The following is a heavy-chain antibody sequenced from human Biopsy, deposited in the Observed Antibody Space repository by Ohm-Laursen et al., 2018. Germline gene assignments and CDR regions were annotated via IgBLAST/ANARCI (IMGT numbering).Heavy chain of an antibody. J-gene: IGHJ4*02. CDR2: FAPENGKT. CDR3: AADINVWNVNY. Sequence: VASVKVSCKASGYTLTELSMHWVRQAPGQGLEWMGGFAPENGKTVYAQNFQARVSMTEDTSTDTAYMELRSLRSEDTAVYYCAADINVWNVNYWGQGTQVTVSS. V-gene: IGHV1-24*01. D-gene: IGHD1-1*01. CDR1: GYTLTELS.